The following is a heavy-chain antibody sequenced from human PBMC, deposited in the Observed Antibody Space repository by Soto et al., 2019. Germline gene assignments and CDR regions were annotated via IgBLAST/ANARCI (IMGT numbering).Heavy chain of an antibody. V-gene: IGHV4-4*02. CDR1: GGSFTSNNW. J-gene: IGHJ4*02. CDR3: ARVKLAGRGGFDY. D-gene: IGHD2-15*01. CDR2: IYRTGST. Sequence: AAETLSLTCAVSGGSFTSNNWWTWVRQPPGKGLEWIGEIYRTGSTNYNPSLKSRVTISLDKSENQFSLKVTSVTAADTAVYYDARVKLAGRGGFDYWGLGTLVTVSS.